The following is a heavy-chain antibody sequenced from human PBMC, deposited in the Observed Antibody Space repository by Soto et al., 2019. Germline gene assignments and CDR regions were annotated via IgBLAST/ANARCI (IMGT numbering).Heavy chain of an antibody. Sequence: ASVKVSCKASGYTFTGYYMHWVRQAPGQGLEWMGWINPNSGGTNYAQKFQGWVTMTRDTSTSTVYMELSSLRSEDTAVYYCAGDQCANSYGGRGPDYWGPGTLVTVSS. D-gene: IGHD5-12*01. J-gene: IGHJ4*02. V-gene: IGHV1-2*04. CDR3: AGDQCANSYGGRGPDY. CDR2: INPNSGGT. CDR1: GYTFTGYY.